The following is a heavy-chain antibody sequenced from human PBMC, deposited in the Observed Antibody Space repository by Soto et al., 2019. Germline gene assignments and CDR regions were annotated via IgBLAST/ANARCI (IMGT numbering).Heavy chain of an antibody. J-gene: IGHJ5*02. CDR1: GGTFSSYA. CDR2: IIPIFGTA. D-gene: IGHD2-2*01. CDR3: AGKIYCSSTSCNWFDP. V-gene: IGHV1-69*13. Sequence: ASVKVSCKASGGTFSSYAISWVRQAPGQGLEWMGGIIPIFGTANYAQKFQGRVTITADESTSTAYMELSSLRSEDTAVYYCAGKIYCSSTSCNWFDPWGQGTLVTVSS.